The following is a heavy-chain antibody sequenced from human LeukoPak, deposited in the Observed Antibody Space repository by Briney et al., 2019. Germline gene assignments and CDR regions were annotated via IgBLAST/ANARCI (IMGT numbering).Heavy chain of an antibody. CDR2: IYWDDDK. CDR1: GDSVSSSNYY. D-gene: IGHD4/OR15-4a*01. V-gene: IGHV2-5*08. CDR3: AHRRGYYGATNWFDP. Sequence: TLSLTCAVSGDSVSSSNYYWSWIRQPPGKALEWLALIYWDDDKRYSPSLKSRLTITKDTSKNQVVLTMTNMDPVDTATYYCAHRRGYYGATNWFDPWGQGTLVTVSS. J-gene: IGHJ5*02.